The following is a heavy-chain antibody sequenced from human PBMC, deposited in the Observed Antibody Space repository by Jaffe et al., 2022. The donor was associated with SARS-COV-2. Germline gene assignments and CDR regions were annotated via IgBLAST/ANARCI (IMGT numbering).Heavy chain of an antibody. Sequence: QVQLVESGGGVVQPGRSLRLSCAASGFTFSSYGMHWVRQAPGKGLEWVAVIWYDGSNKYYADSVKGRFTISRDNSKNTLYLQMNSLRAEDTAVYYCARDAAHEPPFYDSSGHNDYWGQGTLVTVSS. D-gene: IGHD3-22*01. V-gene: IGHV3-33*01. J-gene: IGHJ4*02. CDR1: GFTFSSYG. CDR3: ARDAAHEPPFYDSSGHNDY. CDR2: IWYDGSNK.